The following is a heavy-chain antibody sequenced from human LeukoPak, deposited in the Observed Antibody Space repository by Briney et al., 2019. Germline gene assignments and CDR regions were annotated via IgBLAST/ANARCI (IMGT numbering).Heavy chain of an antibody. CDR2: IYSSGST. Sequence: SETLSLTCTVSGGSISSYYWSWIRQPPGKGLEWIGYIYSSGSTNYNPSLKSRVTISVDTSKNQFSLKLSSVTAADTAVYYCAREDRDDGWFDPWGQGTLVTVSS. V-gene: IGHV4-59*01. CDR3: AREDRDDGWFDP. J-gene: IGHJ5*02. CDR1: GGSISSYY. D-gene: IGHD5-24*01.